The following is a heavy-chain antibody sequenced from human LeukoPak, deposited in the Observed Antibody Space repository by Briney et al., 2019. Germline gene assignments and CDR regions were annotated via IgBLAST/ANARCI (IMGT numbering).Heavy chain of an antibody. J-gene: IGHJ4*02. CDR2: INHSGST. CDR3: AREYSYGYVDYFDY. Sequence: SETLSLTCAVYGGSFSGYYWSWIRQPPGKGLEWIGEINHSGSTNYNPSLKSRVTISVDSSKNQFSLKLSSVTAADTAVYYCAREYSYGYVDYFDYWGQGTLVTVSS. CDR1: GGSFSGYY. V-gene: IGHV4-34*01. D-gene: IGHD5-18*01.